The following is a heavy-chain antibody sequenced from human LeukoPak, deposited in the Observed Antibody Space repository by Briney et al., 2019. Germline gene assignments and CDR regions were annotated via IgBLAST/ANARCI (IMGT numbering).Heavy chain of an antibody. J-gene: IGHJ6*02. CDR2: IYYSGST. Sequence: SETLSPTCTVSGGSISSGGYYWSWIRQHPGKGLEWIGYIYYSGSTYYNPSLKSRVTISVDTSKNQFSLKLSSVTAADTAVYYCARGTVTTDYYGMDVWGQGTTVTVSS. CDR1: GGSISSGGYY. V-gene: IGHV4-31*03. CDR3: ARGTVTTDYYGMDV. D-gene: IGHD4-11*01.